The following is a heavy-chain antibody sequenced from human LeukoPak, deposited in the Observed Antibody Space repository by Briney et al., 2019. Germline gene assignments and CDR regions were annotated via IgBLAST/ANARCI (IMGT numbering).Heavy chain of an antibody. CDR2: ISSSGTTI. CDR1: EFITYE. J-gene: IGHJ4*02. D-gene: IGHD6-13*01. V-gene: IGHV3-48*03. Sequence: GGSLRLSCLVSEFITYEMNWVRQALGKGLEWVSYISSSGTTIYYADSVKGRFTISRDNAKNSVSVYLQMNSLRAEDTAVYYCARDVGYSSNYWVFWGQGTLVTVSS. CDR3: ARDVGYSSNYWVF.